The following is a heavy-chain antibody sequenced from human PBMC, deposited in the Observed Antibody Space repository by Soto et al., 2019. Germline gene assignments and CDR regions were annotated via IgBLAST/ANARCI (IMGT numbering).Heavy chain of an antibody. CDR3: AKAPAVATIKSNFDY. D-gene: IGHD5-12*01. CDR2: ISGGGYTA. J-gene: IGHJ4*02. Sequence: EVQLLESGGGLVQPGGSLRLSCVVSGLTSRSHAMSWVRQAPGQGLEWIAGISGGGYTAYYPDSVRGRFTISRDNSKNTVYLQIDTLRADDTAVYYCAKAPAVATIKSNFDYWGQGTLVTVSS. CDR1: GLTSRSHA. V-gene: IGHV3-23*01.